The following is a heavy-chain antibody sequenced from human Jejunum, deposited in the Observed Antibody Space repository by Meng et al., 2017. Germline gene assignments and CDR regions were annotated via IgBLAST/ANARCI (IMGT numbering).Heavy chain of an antibody. J-gene: IGHJ1*01. V-gene: IGHV4-59*01. D-gene: IGHD1-1*01. Sequence: QVPLPEAVAGLVEPSQTLSLACTGSSASIKPYHWSWSRQPPGKDLVWIGYLSYSGGADYNPTLQSRPTITVDPCKNHFSLNRMSVTAADQAVYYCARRNGWHDSGGQGSLVTVSS. CDR3: ARRNGWHDS. CDR1: SASIKPYH. CDR2: LSYSGGA.